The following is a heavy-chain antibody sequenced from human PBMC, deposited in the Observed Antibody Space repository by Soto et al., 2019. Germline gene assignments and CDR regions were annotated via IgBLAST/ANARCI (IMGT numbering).Heavy chain of an antibody. D-gene: IGHD1-7*01. J-gene: IGHJ6*02. V-gene: IGHV1-24*01. Sequence: SVKVSCKVSGYTFTELSMHWVRQAPGKGLEWMGGFDPEDGETIYAQKFQGRVTMTEDTSTDTAYMELSSLRSEDTAVYYCATERITGTKNYYYYGMDVWGQGTTVTVSS. CDR1: GYTFTELS. CDR3: ATERITGTKNYYYYGMDV. CDR2: FDPEDGET.